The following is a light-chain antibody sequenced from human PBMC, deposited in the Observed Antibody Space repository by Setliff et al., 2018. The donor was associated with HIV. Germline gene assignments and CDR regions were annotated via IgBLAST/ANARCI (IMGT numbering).Light chain of an antibody. CDR1: NSDVGGYNY. V-gene: IGLV2-14*01. CDR3: SSYAITNTLP. J-gene: IGLJ1*01. CDR2: EVS. Sequence: QSALTQPASVSGFPGQSITISCTGTNSDVGGYNYVSWYQQHPGKAPKLIIYEVSNRPSGVSNRFSGSKSGNTASLTISGFQAEDEADYYCSSYAITNTLPFGTGTKVTVL.